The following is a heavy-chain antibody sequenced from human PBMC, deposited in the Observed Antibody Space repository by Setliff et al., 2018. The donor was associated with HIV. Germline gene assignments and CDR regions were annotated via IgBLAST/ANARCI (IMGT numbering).Heavy chain of an antibody. Sequence: GASVKVSCKISGYTLTELSIHWVRQAPGKGLEWMANFDPEDGETFYAQKFQGRLTMTEDTSTDTAYMELSSLRSDDTAMYYCATDQLLLGGSYSDYWGQGTLVTVSS. D-gene: IGHD1-26*01. V-gene: IGHV1-24*01. CDR2: FDPEDGET. CDR1: GYTLTELS. CDR3: ATDQLLLGGSYSDY. J-gene: IGHJ4*02.